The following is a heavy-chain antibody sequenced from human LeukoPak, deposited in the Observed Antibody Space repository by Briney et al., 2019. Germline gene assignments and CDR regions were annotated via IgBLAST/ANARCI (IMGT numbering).Heavy chain of an antibody. J-gene: IGHJ6*03. D-gene: IGHD2-8*01. CDR3: ARAINPNIVLMVYAKVYYMDV. Sequence: SETLSLTCAVYGGSFSGYYWSWIRQPPGKGLEWIGEMNHSGSTNYNPSLKSRVTISVDTSKNQFSLKLSSVTAADTAVYYCARAINPNIVLMVYAKVYYMDVWGKGTTVTVSS. CDR1: GGSFSGYY. V-gene: IGHV4-34*01. CDR2: MNHSGST.